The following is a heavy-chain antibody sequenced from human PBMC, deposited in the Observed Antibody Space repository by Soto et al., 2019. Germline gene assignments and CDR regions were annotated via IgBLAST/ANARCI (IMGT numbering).Heavy chain of an antibody. Sequence: QVRLHQRGAGLLKPSETLSLICAVYGGSFSGYYWSWIRQPPGKGLEWIGEINHSGSTNYNPSLKGRVTISVDTSKNQFSLKLRSVTAADTAVYYCARVSYYFDSSDAFAIWGQGTMVTVSS. CDR2: INHSGST. CDR1: GGSFSGYY. D-gene: IGHD3-22*01. V-gene: IGHV4-34*01. J-gene: IGHJ3*02. CDR3: ARVSYYFDSSDAFAI.